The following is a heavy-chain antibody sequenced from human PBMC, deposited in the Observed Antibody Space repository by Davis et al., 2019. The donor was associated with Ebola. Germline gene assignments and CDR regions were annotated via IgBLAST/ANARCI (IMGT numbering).Heavy chain of an antibody. CDR1: GYTFTSYD. CDR2: MNPNSGNT. J-gene: IGHJ6*02. Sequence: ASVKVSCKASGYTFTSYDINWVRQATGQGLEWMGWMNPNSGNTGYAQKFQGRVTMTRNTSISTAYMELSSLRSEDTAVYYCARGIAARRYYYGMDVWGQGTTVTVSS. CDR3: ARGIAARRYYYGMDV. D-gene: IGHD6-6*01. V-gene: IGHV1-8*01.